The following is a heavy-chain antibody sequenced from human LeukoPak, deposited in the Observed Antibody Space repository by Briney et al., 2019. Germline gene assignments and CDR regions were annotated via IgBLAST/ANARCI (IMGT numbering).Heavy chain of an antibody. V-gene: IGHV4-39*01. CDR1: GGSISSTSYT. Sequence: SETLSLTCTVSGGSISSTSYTWGWIRQSPGKGLEWIGSTYFTGDTNKNPSLKSRLTISLDTPKDQFSLRLTSVTSADTAVYYCARRLAILGVVRGGYFDYWGQGILVTVSS. J-gene: IGHJ4*02. CDR2: TYFTGDT. D-gene: IGHD3-3*01. CDR3: ARRLAILGVVRGGYFDY.